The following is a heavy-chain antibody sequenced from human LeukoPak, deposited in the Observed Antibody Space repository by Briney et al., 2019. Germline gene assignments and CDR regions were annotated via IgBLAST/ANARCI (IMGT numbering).Heavy chain of an antibody. D-gene: IGHD1-14*01. V-gene: IGHV3-43D*04. CDR3: AKEQGPIYKGYMYV. CDR2: ISWDGGST. J-gene: IGHJ6*03. Sequence: GGSLRLSCAASGFTFDDYAMHWVRQAPGKGLEWVSLISWDGGSTKYADSVKGRFTISRDNTKNSLYLQMNSLRADDTALYYCAKEQGPIYKGYMYVWGKGTTVTVSS. CDR1: GFTFDDYA.